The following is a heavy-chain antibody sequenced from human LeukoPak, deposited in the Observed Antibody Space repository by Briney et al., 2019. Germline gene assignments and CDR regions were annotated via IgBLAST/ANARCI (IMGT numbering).Heavy chain of an antibody. Sequence: SETLSLTCAVYGGSFSSYHWSWIRQPPGKGLEWIGYIYYSGSTNYNPSLKSRVTISVDTSKNQFSLKLSSVTAADTAVYYCAGFWYDILTGSYYFDYWGQGTLVTVSS. D-gene: IGHD3-9*01. J-gene: IGHJ4*02. CDR2: IYYSGST. CDR3: AGFWYDILTGSYYFDY. V-gene: IGHV4-59*01. CDR1: GGSFSSYH.